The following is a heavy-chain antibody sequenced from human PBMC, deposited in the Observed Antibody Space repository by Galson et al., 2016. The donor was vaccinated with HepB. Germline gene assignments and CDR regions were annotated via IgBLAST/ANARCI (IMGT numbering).Heavy chain of an antibody. V-gene: IGHV3-23*01. D-gene: IGHD1-26*01. CDR2: ISRGGDST. CDR3: VQGSTAPAV. J-gene: IGHJ6*04. Sequence: SLRLSCAASGFTFSNYGMTWVRQAPGKGLEVVSSISRGGDSTDYADSVKGLFTISRDNSKNTLSLQMNSLTADDTAIYYCVQGSTAPAVWGKGTTVTVSS. CDR1: GFTFSNYG.